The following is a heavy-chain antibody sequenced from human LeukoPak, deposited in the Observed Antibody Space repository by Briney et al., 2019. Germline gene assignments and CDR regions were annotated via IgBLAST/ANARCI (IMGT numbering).Heavy chain of an antibody. CDR1: GFTFSNYW. V-gene: IGHV3-74*01. Sequence: GGSLRLSCAASGFTFSNYWMFWVRQAPGKGPVWVSRINSDGSSTTYADSVKGRFTISRDNAKNTLYLQMNSLRVEDTAVYYCASTNRLDYWGQGTLVTVSS. CDR3: ASTNRLDY. D-gene: IGHD2/OR15-2a*01. CDR2: INSDGSST. J-gene: IGHJ4*02.